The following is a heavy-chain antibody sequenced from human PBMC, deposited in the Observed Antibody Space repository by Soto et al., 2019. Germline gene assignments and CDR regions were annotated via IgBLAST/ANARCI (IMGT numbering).Heavy chain of an antibody. CDR3: ARGISVAGFDY. CDR1: GGSISSSNW. D-gene: IGHD6-19*01. CDR2: IYHSGST. Sequence: QVQLQESGPGLVKPSGTLSLTCAVSGGSISSSNWWSWVRQPPGKGLEWIGEIYHSGSTNYIPSLTSRGTISVDKSKHQFSLELSSVTDADTAVYCCARGISVAGFDYWGQGTLVTFSS. J-gene: IGHJ4*02. V-gene: IGHV4-4*01.